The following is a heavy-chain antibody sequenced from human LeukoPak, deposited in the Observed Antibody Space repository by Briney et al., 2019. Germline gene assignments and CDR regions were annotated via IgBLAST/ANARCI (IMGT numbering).Heavy chain of an antibody. V-gene: IGHV4-38-2*02. D-gene: IGHD3-10*01. CDR3: ARQWATMVRGVITH. CDR2: IYHSGNT. CDR1: GYSISSGYY. Sequence: SETLSLTCTVSGYSISSGYYWAWIRQPPGKGLQWIGNIYHSGNTYYNPSLKSRVSISVDTSKNQFSLKLSSVTAADTAVYYCARQWATMVRGVITHWGQGTLVTVSS. J-gene: IGHJ4*02.